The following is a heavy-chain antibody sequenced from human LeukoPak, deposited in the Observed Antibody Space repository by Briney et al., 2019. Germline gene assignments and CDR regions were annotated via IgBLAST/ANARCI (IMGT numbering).Heavy chain of an antibody. J-gene: IGHJ4*02. CDR3: AKWTYSSGWYYDY. Sequence: QPGGSLTLSCAASGFTFSNYWMSWVRQAPGKGLEWVANIKTDGSEKYYVDSVEGRFTISRDNAKNSLYLQMNSLRVEDTAVYYCAKWTYSSGWYYDYWGQGTLVTVSS. D-gene: IGHD6-19*01. CDR1: GFTFSNYW. V-gene: IGHV3-7*02. CDR2: IKTDGSEK.